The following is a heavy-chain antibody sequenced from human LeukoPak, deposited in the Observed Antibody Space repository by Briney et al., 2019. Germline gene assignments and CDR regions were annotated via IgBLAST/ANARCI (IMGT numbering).Heavy chain of an antibody. J-gene: IGHJ4*02. D-gene: IGHD3-9*01. CDR2: ISHDGSNT. CDR1: GFTFSRSA. V-gene: IGHV3-30*03. CDR3: ARGRYYDILTGQRYPLDY. Sequence: PGRSLRLSCAASGFTFSRSAVHWVRQAPGKGLEWVAVISHDGSNTDYTDSVKGRFTISRDNSKNTLYLQMNSLRAEDTAVYYCARGRYYDILTGQRYPLDYWGQGTLVTVSS.